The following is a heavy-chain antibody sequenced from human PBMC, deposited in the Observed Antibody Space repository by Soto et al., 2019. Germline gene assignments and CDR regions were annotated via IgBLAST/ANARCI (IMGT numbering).Heavy chain of an antibody. V-gene: IGHV3-21*01. CDR2: ISSSSSYI. J-gene: IGHJ4*02. D-gene: IGHD4-17*01. Sequence: EVQLVESGGGLVKPGGSLRLSCAASGFTFSSYSMNWVRQAPGKGLEWVSSISSSSSYIYYADSVKGRFTISRDNAKNSLYLQMNSLRAEDTAVYYCARDDDYCDHLDYWGQGTLVTVSS. CDR3: ARDDDYCDHLDY. CDR1: GFTFSSYS.